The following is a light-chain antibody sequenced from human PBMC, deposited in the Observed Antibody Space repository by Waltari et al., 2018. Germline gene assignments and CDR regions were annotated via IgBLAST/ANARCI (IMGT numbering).Light chain of an antibody. CDR3: QQYYNTPFT. CDR2: DAS. Sequence: DIVLTQSPATLSLSPGERATLPCRASQSVSRHLAWYQQKPGQAPRLLIYDASSRATGIPARFSGSGSGTDFTLTISSLEPEDFAVYYCQQYYNTPFTFGPGTKVDVK. V-gene: IGKV3-11*01. CDR1: QSVSRH. J-gene: IGKJ3*01.